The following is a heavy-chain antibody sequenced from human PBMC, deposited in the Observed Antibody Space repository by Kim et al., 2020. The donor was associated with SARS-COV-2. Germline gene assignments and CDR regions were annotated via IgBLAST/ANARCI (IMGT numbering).Heavy chain of an antibody. V-gene: IGHV4-39*07. Sequence: SETLSLTCTVSGGSISSSSYYWGWIRQPPGKGLEWIGSIYYSGSTYYNPSLKSRVTISVDTSKNQFSLKLSAVTAADTAVYYCARDLAHTVTLGGVGYWGQGTLVTVSS. J-gene: IGHJ4*02. D-gene: IGHD4-17*01. CDR3: ARDLAHTVTLGGVGY. CDR1: GGSISSSSYY. CDR2: IYYSGST.